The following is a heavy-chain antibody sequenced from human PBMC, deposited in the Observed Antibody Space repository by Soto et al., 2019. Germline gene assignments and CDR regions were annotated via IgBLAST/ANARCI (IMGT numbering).Heavy chain of an antibody. J-gene: IGHJ4*02. CDR3: ATAAPDYDILTGYRHFDY. CDR2: FDPEDGET. CDR1: GYTLTELS. D-gene: IGHD3-9*01. Sequence: GASVKVSCKVSGYTLTELSMHWVRQAPGKGLEWMGGFDPEDGETIYAQKFQGRVTMTEDTSTDTAYMELSSLRSEDTAVYYCATAAPDYDILTGYRHFDYWGQGTLVTVSS. V-gene: IGHV1-24*01.